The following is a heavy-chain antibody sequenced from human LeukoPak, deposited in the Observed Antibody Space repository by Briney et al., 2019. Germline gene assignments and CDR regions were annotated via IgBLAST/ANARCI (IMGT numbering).Heavy chain of an antibody. V-gene: IGHV3-53*01. CDR2: IYSGGST. Sequence: LPGGSLRLSCAASGFTVSSNYMSWVRQAPGKGLEWVSVIYSGGSTYYADSVKGRFTISRDNSKNTLYLQMNSLRAEDTAVYYCAKDDTRYGWELAVWDAFDIWGQGTMVTVSS. J-gene: IGHJ3*02. D-gene: IGHD1-26*01. CDR1: GFTVSSNY. CDR3: AKDDTRYGWELAVWDAFDI.